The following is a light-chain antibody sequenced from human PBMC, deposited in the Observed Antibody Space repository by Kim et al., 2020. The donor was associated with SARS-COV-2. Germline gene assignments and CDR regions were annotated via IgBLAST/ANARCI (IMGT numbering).Light chain of an antibody. CDR1: SGHSRYA. V-gene: IGLV4-69*01. CDR2: LNSDGSH. Sequence: SVKLTCTLSSGHSRYAIAWHQQQPEKGPRYLMKLNSDGSHSKGDGIPDRFSGSSSGAERYLTISSLQSEDEGDYYCQTWGAGIRVFGGGTKLTVL. CDR3: QTWGAGIRV. J-gene: IGLJ3*02.